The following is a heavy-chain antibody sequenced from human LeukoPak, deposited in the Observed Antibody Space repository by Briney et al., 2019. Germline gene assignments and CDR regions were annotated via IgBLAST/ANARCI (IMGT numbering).Heavy chain of an antibody. CDR3: ARENFQY. J-gene: IGHJ4*02. V-gene: IGHV3-53*01. CDR1: GFTVSTNY. Sequence: GGSLRLSCAASGFTVSTNYMSWVRQAPGKGLEWVSVLSGGGNTDYADSVRGRFTVSRDNSKNTLYLQMNSLRAEDTAVYYCARENFQYWAQGTLVTVSS. CDR2: LSGGGNT.